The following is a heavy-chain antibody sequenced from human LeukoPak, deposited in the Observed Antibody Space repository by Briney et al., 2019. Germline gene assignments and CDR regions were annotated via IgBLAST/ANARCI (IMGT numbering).Heavy chain of an antibody. CDR1: GGSISSGGYY. CDR2: IYYSGST. V-gene: IGHV4-31*03. CDR3: ARVSEGQLVTIDP. Sequence: PSQTLSLTCTVSGGSISSGGYYWSWIRQHPGKGLEWIGYIYYSGSTYYNPSLKSRVTISVDTSKNQFSLKLSSVTAADTAVYYCARVSEGQLVTIDPWGQGTLVTVSS. J-gene: IGHJ5*02. D-gene: IGHD6-13*01.